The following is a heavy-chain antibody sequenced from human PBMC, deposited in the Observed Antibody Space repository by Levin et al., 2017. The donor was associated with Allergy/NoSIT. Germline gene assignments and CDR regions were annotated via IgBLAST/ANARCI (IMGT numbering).Heavy chain of an antibody. J-gene: IGHJ6*02. V-gene: IGHV3-30*04. D-gene: IGHD4-17*01. CDR3: ARELESDYGDDRYGMDV. Sequence: GESLKISCAASGFTFSSYAMYWVRQAPGKGLEWVAVISDDANNKYYADSVKGRFTISRDTSKNTLYLQMNSLRAEDTAVYYCARELESDYGDDRYGMDVWGQGTTVTVSS. CDR2: ISDDANNK. CDR1: GFTFSSYA.